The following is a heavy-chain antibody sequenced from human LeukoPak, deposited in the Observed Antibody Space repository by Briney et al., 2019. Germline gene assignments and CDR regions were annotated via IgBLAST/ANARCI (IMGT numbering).Heavy chain of an antibody. D-gene: IGHD2-21*02. V-gene: IGHV3-9*01. CDR3: AKGRGVTRYFDL. CDR2: ISWNSGSI. CDR1: GFTFDDYA. J-gene: IGHJ2*01. Sequence: GGSLRLSCAASGFTFDDYAMHWVRQAPGKVLEWVSGISWNSGSIGYADSVKGRFTISRDNAKNSLYLQMNSLRAEDTALYYCAKGRGVTRYFDLWGCGTLVTVSS.